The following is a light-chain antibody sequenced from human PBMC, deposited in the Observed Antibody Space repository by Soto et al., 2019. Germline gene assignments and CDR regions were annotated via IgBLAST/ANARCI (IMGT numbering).Light chain of an antibody. V-gene: IGKV1-39*01. J-gene: IGKJ1*01. CDR1: QGIRSA. Sequence: IQMTQSPSSLSASVGDSVTMTCRTSQGIRSALGWYQQKPGKVPKLLIYAASTLRSGVPSRFRGSGSGTECTLTISSLQPEDFSTYYCQQSYSTPRTFGQGTKVDIK. CDR3: QQSYSTPRT. CDR2: AAS.